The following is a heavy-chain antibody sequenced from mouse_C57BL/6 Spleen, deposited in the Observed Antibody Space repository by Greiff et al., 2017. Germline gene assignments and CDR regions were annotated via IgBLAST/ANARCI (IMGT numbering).Heavy chain of an antibody. CDR1: GFTFSSYG. CDR3: ARQGGYFAY. V-gene: IGHV5-6*01. J-gene: IGHJ3*01. D-gene: IGHD2-2*01. CDR2: ISSGGSYT. Sequence: EVKVVESGGDLVKPGGSLKLSCAASGFTFSSYGMSWVRQTPDKRLEWVATISSGGSYTYYPDSVKGRFTISRDNAKNTLYLQMSSLKSEDTAMYYCARQGGYFAYWGQGTLVTVSA.